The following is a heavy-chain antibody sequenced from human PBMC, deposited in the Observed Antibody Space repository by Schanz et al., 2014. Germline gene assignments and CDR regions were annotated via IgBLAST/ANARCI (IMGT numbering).Heavy chain of an antibody. CDR2: IWSDGSGK. J-gene: IGHJ4*02. CDR1: GFIFSNYG. CDR3: AKQIHYDILTVTRN. V-gene: IGHV3-33*06. D-gene: IGHD3-9*01. Sequence: QVQLVESGGGVVQPGRSLRLSCAASGFIFSNYGMHWVRQAPGKGLEWVAVIWSDGSGKYYADSVKGRFTISRDNSKNTLYLQMNSLRAEDTAVYYCAKQIHYDILTVTRNWGQGTLVTVSS.